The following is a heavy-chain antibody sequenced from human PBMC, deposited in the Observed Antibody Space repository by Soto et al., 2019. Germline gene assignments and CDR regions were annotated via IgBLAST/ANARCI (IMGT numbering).Heavy chain of an antibody. V-gene: IGHV1-69*12. CDR2: IIPIFGTA. CDR1: GGTFSSYA. D-gene: IGHD5-18*01. CDR3: ARGDTAMAYYGMDV. J-gene: IGHJ6*02. Sequence: QVQLVQSGAEVKKPGSSVKVSCKASGGTFSSYAISWVRQAPGQGLEWMGGIIPIFGTANYAQKFQGRVTITADESTSTAYMERSSLRSEDTAVYYCARGDTAMAYYGMDVWGQGTTVTVSS.